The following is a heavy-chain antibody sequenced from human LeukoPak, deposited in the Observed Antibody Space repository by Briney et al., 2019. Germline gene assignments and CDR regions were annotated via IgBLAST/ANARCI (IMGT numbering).Heavy chain of an antibody. Sequence: SETLSLTCAVYGGSFSGYYRSWIRQPPGKGLEWIGEINHSGSTNYNPSLKSRVTISVDTSKNQFSLKLSSVTAADTAVYYCARKWRITIFGVVITVGWFDPWGQGTLVTVSS. CDR2: INHSGST. CDR1: GGSFSGYY. V-gene: IGHV4-34*01. J-gene: IGHJ5*02. D-gene: IGHD3-3*01. CDR3: ARKWRITIFGVVITVGWFDP.